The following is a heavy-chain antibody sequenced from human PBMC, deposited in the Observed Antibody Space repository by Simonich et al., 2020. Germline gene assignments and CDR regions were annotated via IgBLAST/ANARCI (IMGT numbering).Heavy chain of an antibody. CDR3: ARDREVYGSGSYYNY. CDR1: GFTFSSYW. D-gene: IGHD3-10*01. Sequence: EVQLVESGGGLVQPGGSLRLSCAASGFTFSSYWMSWVRQAPGKGLEWVANRKQEGSEKYYVDALKGRFTISRDNAKNSLYLQMNSLRAEDTAVYYCARDREVYGSGSYYNYWGQGTLVTVSS. J-gene: IGHJ4*02. CDR2: RKQEGSEK. V-gene: IGHV3-7*01.